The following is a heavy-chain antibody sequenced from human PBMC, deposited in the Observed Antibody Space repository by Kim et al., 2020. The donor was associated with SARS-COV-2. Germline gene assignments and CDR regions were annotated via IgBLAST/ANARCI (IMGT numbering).Heavy chain of an antibody. CDR3: AKGIVRIRYYAMDV. CDR2: ISSTSTSI. Sequence: GGSLRLSCAASGFSFSDYSMAWVRQAPGKGLEWVSSISSTSTSIYYADSVKGRFTISRDNSKNTLFLQMNSLRADDTAVYYFAKGIVRIRYYAMDVWGQG. V-gene: IGHV3-23*01. D-gene: IGHD3-16*01. J-gene: IGHJ6*02. CDR1: GFSFSDYS.